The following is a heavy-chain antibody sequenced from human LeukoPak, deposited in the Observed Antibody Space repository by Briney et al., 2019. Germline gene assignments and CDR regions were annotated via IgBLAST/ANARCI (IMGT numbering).Heavy chain of an antibody. CDR2: IYYSGST. CDR1: GGSISSSSYY. J-gene: IGHJ5*02. Sequence: SETLSLTCTVSGGSISSSSYYWGWIRQPPGKGLEWIGSIYYSGSTYYNPSLKSRVTISVDTSKNQFSLKLSSVTAADTAVYYCARALPVVPAAAWFDPWGQGTLVTVSS. CDR3: ARALPVVPAAAWFDP. D-gene: IGHD2-2*01. V-gene: IGHV4-39*01.